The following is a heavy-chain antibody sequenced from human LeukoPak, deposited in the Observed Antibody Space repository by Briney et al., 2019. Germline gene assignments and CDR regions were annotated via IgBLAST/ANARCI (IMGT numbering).Heavy chain of an antibody. V-gene: IGHV1-18*01. Sequence: ASVKVSCKTSGYTFTSYGISWVRQAPGQGLEWMGWISAYNHNTHYAQKLQGRVTMTTDKSTSTAYMELRSLRSDDTAVYYCARDRDGGISWHEVNWFDPWGQGTLVTVSS. D-gene: IGHD6-13*01. J-gene: IGHJ5*02. CDR2: ISAYNHNT. CDR1: GYTFTSYG. CDR3: ARDRDGGISWHEVNWFDP.